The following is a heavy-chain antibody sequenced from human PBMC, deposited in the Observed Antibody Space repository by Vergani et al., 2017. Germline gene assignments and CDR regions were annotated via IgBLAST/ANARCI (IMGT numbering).Heavy chain of an antibody. V-gene: IGHV4-39*07. D-gene: IGHD3-3*01. CDR3: ARDRGYDFWSEFDY. CDR2: IYYSGST. CDR1: GGSISSSSYY. Sequence: QLQLQESGPGLVKPSETLSLTCTVSGGSISSSSYYWGWIRQPPGKGLEWIGSIYYSGSTYYNPSLKSRVTISVDTSKNQFSLKLSSVTAADTAVYYCARDRGYDFWSEFDYWGQGTLVTVSS. J-gene: IGHJ4*02.